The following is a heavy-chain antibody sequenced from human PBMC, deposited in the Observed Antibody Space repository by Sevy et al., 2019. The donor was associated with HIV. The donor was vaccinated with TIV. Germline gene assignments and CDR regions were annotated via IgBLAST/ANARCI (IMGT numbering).Heavy chain of an antibody. Sequence: ASVKVSCKASGGTFSSYAISWVRQAPGQGLEWMGGIIPIFGTANYAQKFQGRVTITADESTSTAYMELSSLRSEDTAVYYCAKHLQYGGKGEGAAFDIWGQGTMVTVSS. V-gene: IGHV1-69*13. CDR1: GGTFSSYA. J-gene: IGHJ3*02. D-gene: IGHD2-15*01. CDR3: AKHLQYGGKGEGAAFDI. CDR2: IIPIFGTA.